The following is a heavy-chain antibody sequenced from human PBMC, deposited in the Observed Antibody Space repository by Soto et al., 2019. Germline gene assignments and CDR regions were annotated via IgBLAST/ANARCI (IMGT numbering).Heavy chain of an antibody. V-gene: IGHV1-69*17. CDR2: ITPLFGIP. J-gene: IGHJ5*02. D-gene: IGHD2-15*01. CDR3: ARDTHSAGGWFDT. CDR1: GGTSRSLS. Sequence: QVQLVQSGAEVKKPGSSVKVSCKASGGTSRSLSITWVRQAPGQGLEWMGGITPLFGIPNYPQKFQGRLTITADKSTGTAYLELSSLRSEDTAVYYCARDTHSAGGWFDTWGPGTLVTVSS.